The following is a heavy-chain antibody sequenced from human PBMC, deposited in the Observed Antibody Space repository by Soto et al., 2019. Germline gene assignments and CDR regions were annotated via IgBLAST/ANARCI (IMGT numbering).Heavy chain of an antibody. CDR2: ITPILDIP. Sequence: QVQLVQSGAEVKKPGSSVKVSCRASGGSFSSSTLTWVRQAPGQGLEWVGRITPILDIPNYAQKFQGRATITADKSTSTAYLELSSLRSEDTAMYYCTKEEGKTITTPRGPFYYNWFDPWGQGTLITVTS. J-gene: IGHJ5*02. D-gene: IGHD3-22*01. V-gene: IGHV1-69*02. CDR3: TKEEGKTITTPRGPFYYNWFDP. CDR1: GGSFSSST.